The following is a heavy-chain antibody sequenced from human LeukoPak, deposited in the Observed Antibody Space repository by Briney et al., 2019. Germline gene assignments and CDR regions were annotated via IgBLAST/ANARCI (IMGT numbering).Heavy chain of an antibody. CDR1: GGSISSGDYY. CDR2: IYYSGST. Sequence: PSETLSLTCTVSGGSISSGDYYWSWIRQPPGKGLEWIGYIYYSGSTYYNPSLKSRVTISVDRSKNQFSLKLSSVTAADTAVYYCARVVLVPYYFDYWGQGTLVTVSS. CDR3: ARVVLVPYYFDY. D-gene: IGHD3-22*01. V-gene: IGHV4-30-4*01. J-gene: IGHJ4*02.